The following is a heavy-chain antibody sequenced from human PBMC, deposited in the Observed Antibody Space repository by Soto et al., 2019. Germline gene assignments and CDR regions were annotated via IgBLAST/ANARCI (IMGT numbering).Heavy chain of an antibody. CDR1: GYTFTSYD. CDR2: MNPSSGNT. V-gene: IGHV1-8*01. D-gene: IGHD1-26*01. Sequence: QVQLVQSGAEGKKPGASVKVSCKASGYTFTSYDINWVRQATGQGLEWMGWMNPSSGNTGYAQKFPGRGTMTRNTSISTAYIELSSLRSDDTAVYYCARELYSTVRFDPWGQGTLVTVSS. CDR3: ARELYSTVRFDP. J-gene: IGHJ5*02.